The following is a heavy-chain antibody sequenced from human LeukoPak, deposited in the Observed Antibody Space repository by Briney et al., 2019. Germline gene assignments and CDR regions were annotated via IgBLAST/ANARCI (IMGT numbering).Heavy chain of an antibody. D-gene: IGHD5/OR15-5a*01. CDR3: AKAVSPFYYFDY. V-gene: IGHV3-64*01. Sequence: GGSLRLSCAAAGFTFSTYAIHWVRLAPGKRLEYVSAISSSGGNTYYANSVKGRFTISRDNSKNTVYLQMNSLRAEDTAVYYCAKAVSPFYYFDYWGQGTLVTVSS. CDR1: GFTFSTYA. CDR2: ISSSGGNT. J-gene: IGHJ4*02.